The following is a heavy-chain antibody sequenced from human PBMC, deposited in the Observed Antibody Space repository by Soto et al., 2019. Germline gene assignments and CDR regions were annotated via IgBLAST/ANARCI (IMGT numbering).Heavy chain of an antibody. CDR3: AGNPKIVGATTFDY. J-gene: IGHJ4*02. V-gene: IGHV4-4*07. D-gene: IGHD1-26*01. CDR1: GGSISSYY. Sequence: EPLSLTCTVSGGSISSYYWSWIRQPAGKGLEWIGRIYTSGSTNYNPSLKSRVTMSVDTSKNQFSLKLSSVTAADTAVYYCAGNPKIVGATTFDYWGQGTLVTVSS. CDR2: IYTSGST.